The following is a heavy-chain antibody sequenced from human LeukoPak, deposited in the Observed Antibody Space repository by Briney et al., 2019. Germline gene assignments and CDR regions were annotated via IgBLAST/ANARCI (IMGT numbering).Heavy chain of an antibody. J-gene: IGHJ6*03. CDR1: GFTFSSYW. D-gene: IGHD2-2*01. CDR2: IKQDGSEK. Sequence: GGSLTLSCAASGFTFSSYWMSWVRQAPGKGLEWVANIKQDGSEKYYVDSVKGRFTISRDNAKNSLYLQMNSLRAEDTAVYYCARDSIVVVPAAIGYYYYMDVWGKGTTVTVSS. V-gene: IGHV3-7*01. CDR3: ARDSIVVVPAAIGYYYYMDV.